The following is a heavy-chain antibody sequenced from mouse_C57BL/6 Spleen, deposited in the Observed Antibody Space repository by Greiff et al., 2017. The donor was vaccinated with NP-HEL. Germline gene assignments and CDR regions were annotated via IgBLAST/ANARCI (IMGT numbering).Heavy chain of an antibody. V-gene: IGHV1-26*01. CDR3: ARYYYGSSPWCAY. CDR1: GYTFTDYY. J-gene: IGHJ3*01. CDR2: INPNNGGT. D-gene: IGHD1-1*01. Sequence: EVQLQQSGPELVKPGASVKISCKASGYTFTDYYMNWVKQSHGKSLEWIGDINPNNGGTSYNQKFKGKATLTVDKSSSTAYMELRSLTSEDSAVYYCARYYYGSSPWCAYWGQGTLVTVSA.